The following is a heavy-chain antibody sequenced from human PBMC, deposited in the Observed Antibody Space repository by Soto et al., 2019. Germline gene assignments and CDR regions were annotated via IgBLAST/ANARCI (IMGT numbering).Heavy chain of an antibody. V-gene: IGHV1-18*01. J-gene: IGHJ5*02. D-gene: IGHD2-2*01. CDR2: ISAYNGNT. Sequence: ASVKVSCKASGYTFTSYGISWVRQAPGQGLEWMGWISAYNGNTNYAQKLQGRVTMTTDTSTSTAYMELRSLRSDDTAVYYCSRFGFLYCSSTSCYEAWFDPWGQGTLVTVSS. CDR3: SRFGFLYCSSTSCYEAWFDP. CDR1: GYTFTSYG.